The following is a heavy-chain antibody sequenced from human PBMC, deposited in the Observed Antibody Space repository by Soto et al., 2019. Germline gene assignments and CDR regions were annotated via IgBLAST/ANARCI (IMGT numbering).Heavy chain of an antibody. D-gene: IGHD2-2*01. CDR2: ISAYNGNT. Sequence: QVQLVQSGAEVKKPGASVKVSCKASGYTFTSYGISWVRQAPGQGLEWMGWISAYNGNTNYAQKLQGRVTMTTDTSTSIAYMALRSLRSDDTAVYYCASEREPIPSTSLGNWFDPWGQGTLVTVSS. V-gene: IGHV1-18*01. CDR1: GYTFTSYG. J-gene: IGHJ5*02. CDR3: ASEREPIPSTSLGNWFDP.